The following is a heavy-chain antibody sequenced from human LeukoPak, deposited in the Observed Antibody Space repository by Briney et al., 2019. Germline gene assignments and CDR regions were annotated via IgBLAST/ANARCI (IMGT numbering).Heavy chain of an antibody. D-gene: IGHD3-22*01. CDR3: ARGAYYDNTGNDY. V-gene: IGHV1-18*04. J-gene: IGHJ4*02. Sequence: GASVKVSCKASGYTFMNYGISWVRQAPGQGLEWMGWINTYKGNINYIQKLQGRVTMTAGTSTSTAYMELRSLISDDTAVYYCARGAYYDNTGNDYWGQGTLVTVSS. CDR1: GYTFMNYG. CDR2: INTYKGNI.